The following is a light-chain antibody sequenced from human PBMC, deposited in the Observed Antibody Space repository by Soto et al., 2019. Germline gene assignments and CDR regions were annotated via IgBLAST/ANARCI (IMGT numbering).Light chain of an antibody. CDR2: EVS. J-gene: IGLJ1*01. CDR3: SSYTSSSTPYV. Sequence: QSVLTQPASVSGSPGQSITISCTGTGSDVGGYKYVSWYQQHPGKAPKLMIYEVSNRPSGVSNRFSGSKSGNTASLTISGLQAEDEADNYCSSYTSSSTPYVFGTGTKVTVL. CDR1: GSDVGGYKY. V-gene: IGLV2-14*01.